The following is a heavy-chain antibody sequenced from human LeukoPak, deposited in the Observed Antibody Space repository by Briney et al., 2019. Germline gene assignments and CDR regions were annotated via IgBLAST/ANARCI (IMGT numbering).Heavy chain of an antibody. CDR2: ISSSSSTI. D-gene: IGHD3-3*01. Sequence: GGSLRLSCAASGFTFSSYSMNWVRQAPGKGLEWVSYISSSSSTIYYADSVKGRFTISRDNAKNSLYLQMNSLRAEDTAVNYCARDNGFWSGYYPDYWGQGTLVTVSS. V-gene: IGHV3-48*04. CDR1: GFTFSSYS. CDR3: ARDNGFWSGYYPDY. J-gene: IGHJ4*02.